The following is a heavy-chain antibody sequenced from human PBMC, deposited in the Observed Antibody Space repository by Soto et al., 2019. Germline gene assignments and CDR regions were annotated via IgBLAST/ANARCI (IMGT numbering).Heavy chain of an antibody. J-gene: IGHJ4*02. CDR2: VSHDGRNT. Sequence: VQLVESGGGVVQPGRSLRPSCAASGFTFSDYAMHWVRQAPSKGLEWVAVVSHDGRNTHYADSVKGRFTISRDSSKNTVSLEMTSLRAEDTAVYYCAKGGRQWLVTSDFNYWGQGALVTVSS. CDR3: AKGGRQWLVTSDFNY. D-gene: IGHD6-19*01. CDR1: GFTFSDYA. V-gene: IGHV3-30*18.